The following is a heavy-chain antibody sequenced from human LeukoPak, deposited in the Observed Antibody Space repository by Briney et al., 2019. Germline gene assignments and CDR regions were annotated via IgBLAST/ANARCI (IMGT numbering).Heavy chain of an antibody. J-gene: IGHJ1*01. Sequence: GGSLRLSCAASGFTFSSYGMHWVRQAPGKGLEWVAFIQCRFTISRDNSKNTLYLQMNSLRAEDTAVYYCAKELHQLYCSGGSCYSVWYFQHWGQGTLVTVSS. CDR2: I. V-gene: IGHV3-30*02. D-gene: IGHD2-15*01. CDR1: GFTFSSYG. CDR3: AKELHQLYCSGGSCYSVWYFQH.